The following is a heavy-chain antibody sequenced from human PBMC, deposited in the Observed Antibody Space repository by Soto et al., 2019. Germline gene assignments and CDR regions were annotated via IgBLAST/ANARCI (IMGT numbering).Heavy chain of an antibody. CDR2: INAGNGNT. V-gene: IGHV1-3*01. D-gene: IGHD1-1*01. Sequence: QVQHVQSGAELKKPGASVRVSCKASGYIFTNYAIHWVRQAPGQGLEWMAWINAGNGNTKYSQRFQDRLTVTRDTSATTVYMELSSLKFEDTAVYYCAREQQLDTGNFDYWGQGTLVTVSS. CDR1: GYIFTNYA. J-gene: IGHJ4*02. CDR3: AREQQLDTGNFDY.